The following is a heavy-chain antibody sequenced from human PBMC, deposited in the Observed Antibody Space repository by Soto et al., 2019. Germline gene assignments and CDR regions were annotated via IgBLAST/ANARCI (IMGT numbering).Heavy chain of an antibody. CDR3: AKDSITMIPPTHPNWFDP. J-gene: IGHJ5*02. Sequence: SGGSLRLSCAASGFTFSSYGMHWVRQAPGKGLEWVAVISYDGSNKYYADSVKDRFTISRDNSKNTLYLQMNSLRAEDTAVYYCAKDSITMIPPTHPNWFDPWGQGTLVTVSS. CDR1: GFTFSSYG. D-gene: IGHD3-22*01. CDR2: ISYDGSNK. V-gene: IGHV3-30*18.